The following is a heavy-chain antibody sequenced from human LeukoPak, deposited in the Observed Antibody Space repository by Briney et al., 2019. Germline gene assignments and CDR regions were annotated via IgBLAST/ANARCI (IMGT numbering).Heavy chain of an antibody. J-gene: IGHJ4*02. CDR3: AKVLSGSQDY. CDR1: GFTFSNYA. Sequence: PGGSLRLSCAASGFTFSNYAMHWVRQAPGKGLEWVAVIWYDGSKKYYADSVKGRFTISRDNSKNTLYLQMNSLRAEDTAVYYCAKVLSGSQDYWGQGTLVTVFS. CDR2: IWYDGSKK. V-gene: IGHV3-33*06. D-gene: IGHD1-26*01.